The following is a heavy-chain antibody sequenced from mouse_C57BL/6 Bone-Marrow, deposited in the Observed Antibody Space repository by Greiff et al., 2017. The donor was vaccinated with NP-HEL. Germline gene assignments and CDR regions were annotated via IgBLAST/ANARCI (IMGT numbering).Heavy chain of an antibody. CDR2: ITHSGET. J-gene: IGHJ3*01. CDR3: AGDRGWGVAY. Sequence: QVQLKESGPGLVKPSQSLFLTCSITGFPITSGYYWIWIRQSPGKPLEWMGYITHSGETFYNPSLPSPISFTRETSKNQFFLQLNSVTTEDTAMYYCAGDRGWGVAYWGQGTLVTVSA. V-gene: IGHV12-3*01. CDR1: GFPITSGYY. D-gene: IGHD1-1*02.